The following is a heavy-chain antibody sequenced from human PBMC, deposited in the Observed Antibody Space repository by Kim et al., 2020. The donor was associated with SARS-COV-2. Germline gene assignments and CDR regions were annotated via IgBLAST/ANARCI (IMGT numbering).Heavy chain of an antibody. D-gene: IGHD3-22*01. V-gene: IGHV1-2*02. CDR2: INPKSGDT. CDR1: GYTFTGYY. J-gene: IGHJ5*02. CDR3: ARGRYYYGSSGFYNSNWFDL. Sequence: ASVKVSCKASGYTFTGYYIEWVRQAPGQGPEWMGWINPKSGDTNYAQKFQGRVTMTQDTSIGTAYLDLSSLRSDDTAVYYCARGRYYYGSSGFYNSNWFDLWGQGTLVTVSS.